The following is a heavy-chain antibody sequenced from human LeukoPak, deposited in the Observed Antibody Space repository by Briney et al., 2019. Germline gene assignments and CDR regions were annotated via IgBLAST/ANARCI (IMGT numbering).Heavy chain of an antibody. CDR3: ARGAPDSSYYYDSSGYLD. Sequence: GGSLRLSCAASGFTFRSYAMHWVRQAPGKGLEWVAVISYDGSNKYYADSVKGRFTISRDNSKNTLYLQMISLRAEDTAVYYCARGAPDSSYYYDSSGYLDWGQGTLVTVSS. CDR2: ISYDGSNK. V-gene: IGHV3-30*04. D-gene: IGHD3-22*01. J-gene: IGHJ4*02. CDR1: GFTFRSYA.